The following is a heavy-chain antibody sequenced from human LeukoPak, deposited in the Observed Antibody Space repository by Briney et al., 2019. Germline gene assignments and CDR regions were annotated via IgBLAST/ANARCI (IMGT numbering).Heavy chain of an antibody. D-gene: IGHD3-10*01. CDR3: ARVIQDGSYN. V-gene: IGHV3-21*01. Sequence: PGGSLRLPCTASGFTYRSYRMNWVRQAPGKGLEWVSSISSSGTFIYYADSVKGRFTISRDNAKNSVYLQMNSLRADDTAVYYCARVIQDGSYNWGHGNPVTVSS. J-gene: IGHJ6*01. CDR1: GFTYRSYR. CDR2: ISSSGTFI.